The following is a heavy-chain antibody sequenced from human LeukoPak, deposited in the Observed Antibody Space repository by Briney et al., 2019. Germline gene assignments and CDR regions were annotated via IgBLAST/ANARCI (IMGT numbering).Heavy chain of an antibody. J-gene: IGHJ4*02. CDR2: ISSSGSTI. CDR3: ATQYSSDSFDY. Sequence: GGSLRLSCAASGFTFSSQAMSWVRQAPGKGLEWVSYISSSGSTIYYADSVKGRFTISRDNAKNSLYLQMNSLRAEDTAVYYCATQYSSDSFDYWGQGTLVTVSS. CDR1: GFTFSSQA. V-gene: IGHV3-48*03. D-gene: IGHD6-19*01.